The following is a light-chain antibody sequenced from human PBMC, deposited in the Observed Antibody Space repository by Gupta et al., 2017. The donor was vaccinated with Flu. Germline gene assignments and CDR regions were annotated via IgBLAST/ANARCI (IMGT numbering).Light chain of an antibody. J-gene: IGKJ2*01. CDR1: QSVSSY. CDR3: HQRSNWPPYT. V-gene: IGKV3-11*01. Sequence: ETVFTQSPATLPLSPGERATLSCRASQSVSSYLSWYQQKPGQAPRLLIYDASNRATGIPARFSGSGSGTDFTLTISSLEPEDFAVYYCHQRSNWPPYTFGQGTKLEIK. CDR2: DAS.